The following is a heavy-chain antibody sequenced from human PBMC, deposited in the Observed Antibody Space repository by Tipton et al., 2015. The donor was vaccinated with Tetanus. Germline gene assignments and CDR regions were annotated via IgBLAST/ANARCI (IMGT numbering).Heavy chain of an antibody. CDR1: GGTFSSYA. V-gene: IGHV1-69*04. CDR3: ARDEGGEYNWNYFETSYNWFDP. CDR2: IIPILGIA. Sequence: QSGAEVKKPGSSVKVSCKASGGTFSSYAISWVRQAPGQGLEWMGRIIPILGIANYAQKFQGRVTITADKSTSTAYMELSSLRSEDTAVYYCARDEGGEYNWNYFETSYNWFDPWGQGTLVPVSS. J-gene: IGHJ5*02. D-gene: IGHD1-7*01.